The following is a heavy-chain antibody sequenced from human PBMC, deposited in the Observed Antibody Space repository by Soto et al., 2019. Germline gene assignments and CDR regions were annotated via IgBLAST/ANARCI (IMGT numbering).Heavy chain of an antibody. Sequence: PGGSLRLSCAASGFTFSSYAMHWVRQAPGKGLEWVAVISYDGSNKYYADSVKGRFTISRDNSKNTLYLQMNSLRAEDTAVYYCAREEGYCSGGSCYDEGGMDVWGQGTTVTVS. CDR1: GFTFSSYA. D-gene: IGHD2-15*01. V-gene: IGHV3-30-3*01. CDR3: AREEGYCSGGSCYDEGGMDV. CDR2: ISYDGSNK. J-gene: IGHJ6*02.